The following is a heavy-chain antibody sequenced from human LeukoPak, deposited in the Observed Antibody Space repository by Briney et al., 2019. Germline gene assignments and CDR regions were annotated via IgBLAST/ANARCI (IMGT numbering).Heavy chain of an antibody. CDR2: IYTSGNT. CDR1: GDSMTSGTYY. CDR3: ARLPYYYDSSGYYGYYYYMDV. V-gene: IGHV4-61*02. J-gene: IGHJ6*03. D-gene: IGHD3-22*01. Sequence: SETLSLTCTVSGDSMTSGTYYWNWIRQPAGKGLEWIGRIYTSGNTNHNPSLKSRVTISIDTSKNQFSLKLSSVTAADTAVYYCARLPYYYDSSGYYGYYYYMDVWGKGTTVTVSS.